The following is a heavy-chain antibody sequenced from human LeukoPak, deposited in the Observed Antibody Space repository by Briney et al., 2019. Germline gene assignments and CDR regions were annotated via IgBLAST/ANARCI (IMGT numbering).Heavy chain of an antibody. CDR3: ARGRPHGNDY. D-gene: IGHD4-23*01. CDR1: GFTFSSYW. Sequence: GGSLRLSCAASGFTFSSYWMNWVRQAPGKGLKGRFSISRDNAKNTLYLQMNSLRVEDTAVYYCARGRPHGNDYWGQGTLVAVSS. V-gene: IGHV3-74*01. J-gene: IGHJ4*02.